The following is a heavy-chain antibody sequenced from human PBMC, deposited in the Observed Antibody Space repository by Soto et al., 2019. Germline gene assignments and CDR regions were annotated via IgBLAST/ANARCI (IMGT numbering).Heavy chain of an antibody. D-gene: IGHD3-10*01. CDR2: IYHSGST. V-gene: IGHV4-4*02. J-gene: IGHJ3*02. CDR3: ASQFWELLADAFDI. Sequence: SETLSLTCAVSGGSISSRNWWNWVRQPPGKGLEWIGKIYHSGSTNYNPSLKSRVTISVDKSKNQFSLKLNSVTAADTAVYYWASQFWELLADAFDIWGQGTMVTVSS. CDR1: GGSISSRNW.